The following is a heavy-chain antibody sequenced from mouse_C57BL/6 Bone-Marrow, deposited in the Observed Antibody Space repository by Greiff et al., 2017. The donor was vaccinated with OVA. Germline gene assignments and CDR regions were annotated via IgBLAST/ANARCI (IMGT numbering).Heavy chain of an antibody. CDR1: GFNIKDDY. V-gene: IGHV14-4*01. CDR3: IGLRRYYAMDY. J-gene: IGHJ4*01. Sequence: VQLQQSGAELVRPGASVKLSCTASGFNIKDDYMHWVKQRPEQGLEWIGWIDPENGDTEYASKFQGKATITADTSSNTAYLQLSSLTSEDTAVYYWIGLRRYYAMDYWGQGTSVTVSS. D-gene: IGHD2-4*01. CDR2: IDPENGDT.